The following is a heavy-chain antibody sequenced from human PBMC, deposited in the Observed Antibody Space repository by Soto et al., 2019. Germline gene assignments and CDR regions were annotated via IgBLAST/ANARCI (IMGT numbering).Heavy chain of an antibody. CDR1: GGTFSSYA. Sequence: QVQLVQSGAEVKKPGSSVKVSCKASGGTFSSYAISWVRQAPGQGLEWMGGIIPIFGTANYAQKCQGRVTMTADESTSTAYIGLSGLRAADTAVYYCGYSSSWYLWGWCNPWGKVTMVTVS. CDR3: GYSSSWYLWGWCNP. D-gene: IGHD6-13*01. J-gene: IGHJ5*02. V-gene: IGHV1-69*01. CDR2: IIPIFGTA.